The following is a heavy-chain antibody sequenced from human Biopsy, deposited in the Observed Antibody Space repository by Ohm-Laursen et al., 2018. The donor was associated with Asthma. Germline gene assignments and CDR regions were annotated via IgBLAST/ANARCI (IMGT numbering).Heavy chain of an antibody. CDR3: ATTYYDFLPGQVNDALAI. CDR2: INAGNGST. V-gene: IGHV1-3*01. D-gene: IGHD3-9*01. J-gene: IGHJ3*02. CDR1: GYTFINYA. Sequence: SVKVSCKASGYTFINYAIHWVRQAPGQRLEWMGWINAGNGSTKYSQKFQGRVTITRDTSASTAYMNLSSLRSEDTAVYYCATTYYDFLPGQVNDALAIWGQGTMVTVSS.